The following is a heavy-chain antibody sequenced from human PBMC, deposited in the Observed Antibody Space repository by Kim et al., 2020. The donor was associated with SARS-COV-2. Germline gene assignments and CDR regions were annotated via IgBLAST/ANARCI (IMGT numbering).Heavy chain of an antibody. Sequence: SETLSLTCTVSGGSISSSSYYWGWIRQPPGKGLEWIRSIYYSGSTYYNPSLKSRVTISVDTSKNQFSLKLSSVTAADTAVYYCARHPIAVAGHIDYWGQGTLVTVSS. CDR2: IYYSGST. CDR1: GGSISSSSYY. CDR3: ARHPIAVAGHIDY. D-gene: IGHD6-19*01. J-gene: IGHJ4*02. V-gene: IGHV4-39*01.